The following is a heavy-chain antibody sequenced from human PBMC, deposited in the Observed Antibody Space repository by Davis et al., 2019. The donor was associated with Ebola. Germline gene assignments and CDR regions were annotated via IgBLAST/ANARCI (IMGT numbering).Heavy chain of an antibody. CDR2: INAGNGNT. CDR3: ARVMEMATIFDAFDI. Sequence: ASVKVSCKASGYTFTSYAMHWVRQAPGQRLEWMGWINAGNGNTKYSQKFQGRVTITRDTSASTAYMELSSLRSEDTAVYYCARVMEMATIFDAFDIWGQGTMVTVSS. D-gene: IGHD5-24*01. CDR1: GYTFTSYA. J-gene: IGHJ3*02. V-gene: IGHV1-3*01.